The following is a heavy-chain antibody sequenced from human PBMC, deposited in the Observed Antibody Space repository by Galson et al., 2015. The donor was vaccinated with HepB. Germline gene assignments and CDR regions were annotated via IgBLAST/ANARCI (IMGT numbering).Heavy chain of an antibody. Sequence: SLRLSCAASGFTFSSYWMSWVRQAPGKGLEWVANIKQDGSEKYYVDSVKGRFTISRDNAKNSLYLQMNSLRAEDTAVYYCWVVSWQQVPRIDSWGQGTLVTVSS. CDR1: GFTFSSYW. CDR2: IKQDGSEK. D-gene: IGHD6-13*01. J-gene: IGHJ4*02. CDR3: WVVSWQQVPRIDS. V-gene: IGHV3-7*01.